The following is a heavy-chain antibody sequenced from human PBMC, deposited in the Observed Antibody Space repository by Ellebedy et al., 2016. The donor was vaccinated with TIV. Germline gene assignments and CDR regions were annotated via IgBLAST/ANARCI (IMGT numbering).Heavy chain of an antibody. CDR3: ARGRGGSTGSDYFDY. J-gene: IGHJ4*02. CDR1: GFTIITNY. CDR2: IYSGGTT. Sequence: GESLKISCAASGFTIITNYMSWVRQAPGKGLEWVSVIYSGGTTYYADSVTGRFTISRDTSKNMLYLQMDSLRAEDTAVYYCARGRGGSTGSDYFDYWGQGTLVTVSS. D-gene: IGHD2-2*01. V-gene: IGHV3-53*01.